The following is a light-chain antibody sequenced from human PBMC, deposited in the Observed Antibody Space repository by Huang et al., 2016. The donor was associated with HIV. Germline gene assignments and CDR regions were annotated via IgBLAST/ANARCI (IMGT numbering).Light chain of an antibody. CDR3: QQYDNLPYT. Sequence: DIQMTQSPSSLSASVGDRVTSTCQASQDINNYLNWYQQKPGKAPKLLIYDASNLETGVPSRFSGTGSGTDFAFTISSLQPEDIATYYCQQYDNLPYTFGQGTKLDTK. J-gene: IGKJ2*01. V-gene: IGKV1-33*01. CDR2: DAS. CDR1: QDINNY.